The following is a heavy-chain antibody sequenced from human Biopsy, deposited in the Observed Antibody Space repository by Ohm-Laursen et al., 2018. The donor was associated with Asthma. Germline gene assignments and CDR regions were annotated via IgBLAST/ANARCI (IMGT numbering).Heavy chain of an antibody. V-gene: IGHV4-59*01. Sequence: TLSLTCSVYGGSISSFYWSWIRQSPEKGLEWMGYVYWTVSTNYNPSLKSRITMSVDTSKNRMFLELTSVTAADTAIYYCARAVRNEQWLAPFDYWGQGKPVTVSS. J-gene: IGHJ4*02. CDR2: VYWTVST. D-gene: IGHD6-19*01. CDR1: GGSISSFY. CDR3: ARAVRNEQWLAPFDY.